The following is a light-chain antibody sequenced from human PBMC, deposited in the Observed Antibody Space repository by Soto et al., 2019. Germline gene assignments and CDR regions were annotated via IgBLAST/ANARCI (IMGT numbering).Light chain of an antibody. J-gene: IGLJ3*02. Sequence: QSALTQPASVSGSPGQSITVSCTGTSSDVGGYIHVSWFQQHPGKAPKLLIYEVNNRPSGVSDRFSGSKSGNTASLTISGLQTEDEADYYCNSYTTSGTWVFGGGTKVTVL. CDR3: NSYTTSGTWV. V-gene: IGLV2-14*03. CDR1: SSDVGGYIH. CDR2: EVN.